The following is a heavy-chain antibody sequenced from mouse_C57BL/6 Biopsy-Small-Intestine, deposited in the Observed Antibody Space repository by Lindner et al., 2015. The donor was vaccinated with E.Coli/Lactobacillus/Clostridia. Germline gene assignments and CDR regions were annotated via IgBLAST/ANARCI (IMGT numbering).Heavy chain of an antibody. D-gene: IGHD1-1*01. CDR2: ISSGSGTI. CDR3: ARPDYVSSFAY. J-gene: IGHJ3*01. Sequence: VQLQESGGGLVKPGGSLKLSCAASGFTFSDYGMHWVRQAPEKGLEWVAYISSGSGTIYYADTVKGRFTISRDDAKNTLFLQMTSLRSDDTAMYYCARPDYVSSFAYWGQGTLVTVSA. V-gene: IGHV5-17*01. CDR1: GFTFSDYG.